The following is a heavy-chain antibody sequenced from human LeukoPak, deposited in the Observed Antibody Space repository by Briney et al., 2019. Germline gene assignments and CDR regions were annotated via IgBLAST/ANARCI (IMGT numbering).Heavy chain of an antibody. CDR1: GFTFSSYA. Sequence: PGGSLRLSCAASGFTFSSYAMSWVRQAPGKGLEWVSGISWNSGSIGYADSVKGRFTISRDNAKNSLYLQMNSLRAEDTALYYCAKGSSIGPFDYWGQGTLVTVSS. V-gene: IGHV3-9*01. CDR3: AKGSSIGPFDY. J-gene: IGHJ4*02. D-gene: IGHD3-22*01. CDR2: ISWNSGSI.